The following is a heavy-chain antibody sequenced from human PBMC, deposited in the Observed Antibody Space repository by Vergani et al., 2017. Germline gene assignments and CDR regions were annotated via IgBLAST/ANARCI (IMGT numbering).Heavy chain of an antibody. Sequence: QVQLVESGGGVVQPGGSLRLSCAASGFTFSSYGMHWVRQAPGKGLEWVAFIRYDGSNKYYADSVKGRFTISRDNSKNTLYLQMNSLRAEDTAVYYCAKIRTDIAVAGPLDYWGQGTLVTVSS. CDR3: AKIRTDIAVAGPLDY. CDR2: IRYDGSNK. D-gene: IGHD6-19*01. J-gene: IGHJ4*02. CDR1: GFTFSSYG. V-gene: IGHV3-30*02.